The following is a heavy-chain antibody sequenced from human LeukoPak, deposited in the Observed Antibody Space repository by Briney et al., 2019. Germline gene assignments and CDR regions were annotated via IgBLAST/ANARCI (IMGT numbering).Heavy chain of an antibody. CDR3: ARELSQIVWGGLDY. D-gene: IGHD2-21*01. CDR1: GFTFSSYG. CDR2: IQNDASTE. V-gene: IGHV3-33*05. Sequence: GRSLRLSCAASGFTFSSYGMHWVRQAPGKGLEWVAVIQNDASTENFADSVKGRFTISRDNSKNTVFLQMNSLRVEDTAVYYCARELSQIVWGGLDYGGQGTLVSVSS. J-gene: IGHJ4*02.